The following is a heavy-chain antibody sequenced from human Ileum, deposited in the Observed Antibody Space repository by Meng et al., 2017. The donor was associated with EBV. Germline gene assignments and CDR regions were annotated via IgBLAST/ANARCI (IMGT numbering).Heavy chain of an antibody. CDR3: ARNVPGTSAYYD. J-gene: IGHJ4*02. CDR1: GYSISSTNW. D-gene: IGHD3-22*01. CDR2: IYYSGST. Sequence: QVQLKESGPGLVKPSDTLSLTRAVSGYSISSTNWWGWIRQPPGKGLEWIGYIYYSGSTSYNPSLKSRVTMSVDTSKNQFSLNLNSVTAVDTAVYYCARNVPGTSAYYDWGQGTLVTVSS. V-gene: IGHV4-28*01.